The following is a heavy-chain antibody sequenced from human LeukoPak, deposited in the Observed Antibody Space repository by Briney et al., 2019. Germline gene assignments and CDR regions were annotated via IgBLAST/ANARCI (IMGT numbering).Heavy chain of an antibody. CDR1: GYSISSDYC. CDR2: IHYSGRT. D-gene: IGHD2-21*01. J-gene: IGHJ4*02. Sequence: SETLSLTCAVSGYSISSDYCWSWIRQPPGKGLEWVGSIHYSGRTYYNPSLKSRVTISVDTSKNQFSLKLSSVTAADTAVYYCARRLYNNVGSDYWGQGTLVTVSS. V-gene: IGHV4-38-2*01. CDR3: ARRLYNNVGSDY.